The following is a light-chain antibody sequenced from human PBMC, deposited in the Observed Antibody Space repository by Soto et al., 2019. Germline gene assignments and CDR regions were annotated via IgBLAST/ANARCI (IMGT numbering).Light chain of an antibody. CDR2: DAF. CDR1: RSLDSGQ. J-gene: IGKJ5*01. CDR3: QQYGDSPRT. Sequence: IVLTQSPGTLSLSPWESATLSCRASRSLDSGQLAWYQQKVGRAPRLLIHDAFMRATGIPDRFSGSGSGTDFTLTIARLEPEDFAVYYCQQYGDSPRTFGQGTRLEIK. V-gene: IGKV3-20*01.